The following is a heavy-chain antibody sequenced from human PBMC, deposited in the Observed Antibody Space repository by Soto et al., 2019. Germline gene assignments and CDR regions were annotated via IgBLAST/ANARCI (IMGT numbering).Heavy chain of an antibody. D-gene: IGHD3-3*01. Sequence: GGSLRLSCAASGFTFSSYWMSWVRQAPGKGLEWVANIKQDGSEKYYVDSVKGRFTISRDNAKNSLYLQMNSLRAEDTAVYYCASDFWSGYWVLRWYGMDVWGQGTTVTVSS. V-gene: IGHV3-7*01. CDR3: ASDFWSGYWVLRWYGMDV. CDR2: IKQDGSEK. CDR1: GFTFSSYW. J-gene: IGHJ6*02.